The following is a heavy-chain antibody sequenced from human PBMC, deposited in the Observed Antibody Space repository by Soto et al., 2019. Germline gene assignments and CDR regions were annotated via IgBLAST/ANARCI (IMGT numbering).Heavy chain of an antibody. CDR2: ISFDDAINQ. J-gene: IGHJ5*01. Sequence: GGSLRLSCAASGLTFSNYDMHWVRQAPGKGLEWVAVISFDDAINQYYADSVKGRFTISRDKSSNRLFLQMNSLRVEDTAVYYCAWKGITYTHGIPRFDSWAQRSLVPVSA. D-gene: IGHD1-20*01. V-gene: IGHV3-30-3*01. CDR1: GLTFSNYD. CDR3: AWKGITYTHGIPRFDS.